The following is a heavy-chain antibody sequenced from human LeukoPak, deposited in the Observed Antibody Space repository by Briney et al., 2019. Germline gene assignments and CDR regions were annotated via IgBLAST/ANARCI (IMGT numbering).Heavy chain of an antibody. Sequence: SVKVSCKASGGTFSSYAISWVRQAPGQGPEWMGGIIPIFGTANYGQKFQGRVTITADESTSTAYMELSSLRSEDTAVYYCARVTPYYYYGMDVWGQGTTVTVSS. D-gene: IGHD4-23*01. CDR1: GGTFSSYA. J-gene: IGHJ6*02. V-gene: IGHV1-69*01. CDR3: ARVTPYYYYGMDV. CDR2: IIPIFGTA.